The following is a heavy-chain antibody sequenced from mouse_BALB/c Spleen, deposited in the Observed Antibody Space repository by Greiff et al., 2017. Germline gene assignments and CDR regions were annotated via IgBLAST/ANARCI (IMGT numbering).Heavy chain of an antibody. V-gene: IGHV5-17*02. J-gene: IGHJ2*01. Sequence: EVKLMESGGGLVQPGGSRKLSCAASGFTFSSFGMHWVRQAPEKGLEWVAYISSGSSTIYYADTVKGRFTISRDNPKNTLFLQMTSLRSEDTAMYYCATALNYVYYFDYWGQGTTLTVSS. CDR3: ATALNYVYYFDY. CDR1: GFTFSSFG. D-gene: IGHD2-1*01. CDR2: ISSGSSTI.